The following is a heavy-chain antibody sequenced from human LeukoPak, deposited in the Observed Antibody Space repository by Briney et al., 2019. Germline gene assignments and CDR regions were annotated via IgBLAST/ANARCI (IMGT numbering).Heavy chain of an antibody. J-gene: IGHJ4*02. V-gene: IGHV3-7*04. CDR3: ARTIREQWLTIDY. D-gene: IGHD6-19*01. CDR2: IKQDGSAK. CDR1: GFTFSNYW. Sequence: PGGSLRLSCAASGFTFSNYWMNWVRQAPGKGLEWVANIKQDGSAKHYVDSVKGRFTISRDNAKNSLYLQMNSLGAEDTAVYYCARTIREQWLTIDYWGQGTLVTFSS.